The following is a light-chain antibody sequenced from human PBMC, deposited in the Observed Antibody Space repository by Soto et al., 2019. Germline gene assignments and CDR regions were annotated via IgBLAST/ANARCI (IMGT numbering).Light chain of an antibody. Sequence: EIVLAQSPGTLSLSPGESATLSCRASQSVSSSFLAWYQQKAGQAPRLLIYGASRRATGIPDRFSGSGSGTDFTLTISRLEPEDFAVYYCQQRNNWPPVTFGGGTKVDIK. CDR1: QSVSSSF. V-gene: IGKV3D-20*02. J-gene: IGKJ4*01. CDR3: QQRNNWPPVT. CDR2: GAS.